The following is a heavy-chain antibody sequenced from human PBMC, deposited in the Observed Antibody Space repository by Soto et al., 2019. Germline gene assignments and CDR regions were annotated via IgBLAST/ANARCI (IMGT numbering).Heavy chain of an antibody. CDR2: ISGNSGKT. D-gene: IGHD2-8*01. V-gene: IGHV3-23*01. CDR3: AKLGFVLMELYYFHQ. Sequence: EVQLLESGGGLVQPGGSLRLSCTASGFTFSSYAMSWVRQAPGKALEWVSTISGNSGKTNYAESVKGRFSISRDNSKNTVHLQLDSLRAEDTAVYFCAKLGFVLMELYYFHQWGHGTLVTVSS. J-gene: IGHJ4*01. CDR1: GFTFSSYA.